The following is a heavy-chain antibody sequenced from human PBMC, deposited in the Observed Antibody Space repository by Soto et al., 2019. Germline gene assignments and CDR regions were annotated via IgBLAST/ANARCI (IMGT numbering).Heavy chain of an antibody. CDR1: GGTFSSYA. V-gene: IGHV1-69*01. CDR2: IIPIFGTA. J-gene: IGHJ4*01. D-gene: IGHD4-17*01. CDR3: ARSPPDYGDLSYYFDY. Sequence: QVQPVQSGAEVKKPGSSVKVSCKASGGTFSSYAISWVRQAPGQGLEWMGGIIPIFGTANYAQKFQGRVTITADESTSTAYMELSSLRSEDTAVYYCARSPPDYGDLSYYFDYWGQGTLVTVSS.